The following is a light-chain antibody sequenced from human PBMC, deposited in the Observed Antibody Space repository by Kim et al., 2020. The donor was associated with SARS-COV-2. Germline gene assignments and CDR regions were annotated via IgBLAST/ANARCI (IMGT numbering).Light chain of an antibody. Sequence: SASIGDRVTIACRASQTIGSWLAGYKQKPGKAPELLIFQASNLETGVPSRFSGGGSGTEFTLTISSLQPDDFATYYCQNYDSDSTFGQGTKVDIK. CDR3: QNYDSDST. CDR1: QTIGSW. CDR2: QAS. V-gene: IGKV1-5*03. J-gene: IGKJ1*01.